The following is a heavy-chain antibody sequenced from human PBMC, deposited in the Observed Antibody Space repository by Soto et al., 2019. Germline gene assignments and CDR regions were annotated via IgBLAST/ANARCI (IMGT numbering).Heavy chain of an antibody. J-gene: IGHJ4*02. CDR1: GYSISNGDY. Sequence: KPSETLSLTCAASGYSISNGDYWGWIRQAPGKGLEWIGSVYYSGSTHYEPSLRGRIAISVDTLKNQFSLRLTSVTAADTAMYFCARNTSTYFDAWGQGIPVTVSS. D-gene: IGHD3-16*01. V-gene: IGHV4-38-2*01. CDR2: VYYSGST. CDR3: ARNTSTYFDA.